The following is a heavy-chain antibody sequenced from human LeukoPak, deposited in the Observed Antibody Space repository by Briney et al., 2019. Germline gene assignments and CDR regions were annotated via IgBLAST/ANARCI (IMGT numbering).Heavy chain of an antibody. Sequence: SETLSLTCTVSGGSISSGSYYWGWIRQPPGKGLEWIGSIYYSGSTYYNPSLKSRVTISVDTSKNQFSLKLSSVTAADTAVYYCARLGSSGWYIDYWGQGTLVTVSS. CDR3: ARLGSSGWYIDY. CDR2: IYYSGST. D-gene: IGHD6-19*01. CDR1: GGSISSGSYY. V-gene: IGHV4-39*01. J-gene: IGHJ4*02.